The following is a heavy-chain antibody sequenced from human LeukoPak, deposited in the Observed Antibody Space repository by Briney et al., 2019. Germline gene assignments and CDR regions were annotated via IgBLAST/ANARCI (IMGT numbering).Heavy chain of an antibody. V-gene: IGHV4-34*01. Sequence: SETVSLTCAGYGGSFSGYYWSWIRQPQGKGLEWIWEINHSGTTNYNPSLKSRVTISVDTSKNQFSLKLSSVTAADTAVYYCAKLTGVYLDYWGQGTLVTVSS. D-gene: IGHD7-27*01. J-gene: IGHJ4*02. CDR3: AKLTGVYLDY. CDR1: GGSFSGYY. CDR2: INHSGTT.